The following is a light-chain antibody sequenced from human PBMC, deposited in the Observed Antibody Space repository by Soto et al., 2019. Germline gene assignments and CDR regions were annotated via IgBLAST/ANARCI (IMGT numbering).Light chain of an antibody. CDR1: SSDVGGYNY. CDR3: SSYRSSSTYV. V-gene: IGLV2-14*01. J-gene: IGLJ1*01. Sequence: QSVLTQPASVSGSPGQSITISCTGTSSDVGGYNYVSWYQQYPGKAPKLMIYDVSNRPSGVSNRFSGSKSGNTASLTISWLQAEDEADYYCSSYRSSSTYVFGTGTKVTVL. CDR2: DVS.